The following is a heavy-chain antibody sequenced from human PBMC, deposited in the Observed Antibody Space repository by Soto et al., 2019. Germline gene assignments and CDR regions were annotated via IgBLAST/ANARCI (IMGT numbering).Heavy chain of an antibody. CDR3: ANYGPYSSSWYGDYFDY. V-gene: IGHV3-23*01. CDR1: GFTFRSYA. Sequence: SLRLSCSASGFTFRSYAMSWVRQAPGKGLEWVSAISGSGGSTYYADSVKGRFTISRDNSKNTLYLQMNSLRAEDTAVYYCANYGPYSSSWYGDYFDYWGQGTLVTVSS. J-gene: IGHJ4*02. CDR2: ISGSGGST. D-gene: IGHD6-13*01.